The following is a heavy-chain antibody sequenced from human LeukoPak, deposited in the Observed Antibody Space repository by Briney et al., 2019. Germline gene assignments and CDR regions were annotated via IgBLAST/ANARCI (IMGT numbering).Heavy chain of an antibody. CDR2: ISGSGGST. D-gene: IGHD3-10*01. Sequence: GGSLRLSCAASGFTFSSYAMSWVRQAPGKGLEWVSAISGSGGSTYYADSVKGRFTISRDNSKNTLYRQMNSLRAEDTAVYYCAKLTSGSGSSALFDYWGQGTLVTVSS. J-gene: IGHJ4*02. CDR3: AKLTSGSGSSALFDY. V-gene: IGHV3-23*01. CDR1: GFTFSSYA.